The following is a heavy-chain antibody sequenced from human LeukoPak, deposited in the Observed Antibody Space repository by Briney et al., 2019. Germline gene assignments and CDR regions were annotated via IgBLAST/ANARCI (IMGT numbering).Heavy chain of an antibody. Sequence: GRSLRLSCAASGFTFSDYYMSWIRQAPGKGLEWVSYISSSGSTIYYADSVKGRFTISRDNAKNSLYLQMNSLRAEDTAVYYCARSAPPRILDAFDIWGQGTMVTVSS. CDR3: ARSAPPRILDAFDI. CDR2: ISSSGSTI. V-gene: IGHV3-11*01. J-gene: IGHJ3*02. CDR1: GFTFSDYY.